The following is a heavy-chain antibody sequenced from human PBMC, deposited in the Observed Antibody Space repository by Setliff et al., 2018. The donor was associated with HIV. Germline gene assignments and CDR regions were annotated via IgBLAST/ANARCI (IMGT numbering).Heavy chain of an antibody. V-gene: IGHV3-21*01. CDR3: ASFPAITASQDVFDI. Sequence: GGSLRLSCTASGFAFNTYTMNWVRQAPGKGLEWVSSISSSSSFIYYADSVRGRFTVSRDNAKNSLYLQMISLRVEDTAIYYCASFPAITASQDVFDIWGHGTMVTVSS. J-gene: IGHJ3*02. CDR1: GFAFNTYT. D-gene: IGHD1-20*01. CDR2: ISSSSSFI.